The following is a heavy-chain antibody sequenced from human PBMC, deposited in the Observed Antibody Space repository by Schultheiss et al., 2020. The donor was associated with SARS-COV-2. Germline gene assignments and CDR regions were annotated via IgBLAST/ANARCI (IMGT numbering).Heavy chain of an antibody. D-gene: IGHD4-17*01. CDR1: GGSFSGYY. V-gene: IGHV4-34*01. Sequence: SETLSLTCAVYGGSFSGYYWSWIRQPPGKGLEWIGYIYHSGSTYYNPSLKSRVTISVDRSKNQFSLKLSSVTAADTAVYYCARITANDYGDYGGAYYFDYWGQGTLVTVSS. CDR2: IYHSGST. J-gene: IGHJ4*02. CDR3: ARITANDYGDYGGAYYFDY.